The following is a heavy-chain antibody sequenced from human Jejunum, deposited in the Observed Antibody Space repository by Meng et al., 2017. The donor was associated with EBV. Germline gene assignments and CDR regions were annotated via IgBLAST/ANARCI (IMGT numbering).Heavy chain of an antibody. Sequence: HEQLQQWGAGLFGPPETLSLSCAVYGGSFSGYYWGWVRQPPGRGLEYIGEVHFSGITNYTPSLKSRVTMSVDASKNQFSLRLTSVTAADTAVYYCARRTGDYVVGYWGQGTLVTVSS. D-gene: IGHD2-8*02. V-gene: IGHV4-34*02. CDR2: VHFSGIT. J-gene: IGHJ4*02. CDR1: GGSFSGYY. CDR3: ARRTGDYVVGY.